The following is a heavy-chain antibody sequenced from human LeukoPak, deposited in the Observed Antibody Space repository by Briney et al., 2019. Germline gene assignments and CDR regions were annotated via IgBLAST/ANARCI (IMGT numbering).Heavy chain of an antibody. CDR2: ISSSSSTI. J-gene: IGHJ6*03. CDR3: AREQQWLVYMDV. V-gene: IGHV3-48*01. D-gene: IGHD6-19*01. Sequence: PGGSLRLSCAASGFTFSNYSMKLVRQAPGKGLEWVSYISSSSSTIYYADSVKGRFTISRDNAKNSLYLQMNSLRAEDTAVYYCAREQQWLVYMDVWGKGTTVTVSS. CDR1: GFTFSNYS.